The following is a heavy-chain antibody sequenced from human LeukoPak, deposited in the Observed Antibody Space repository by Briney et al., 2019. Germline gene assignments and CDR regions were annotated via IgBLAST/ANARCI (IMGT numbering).Heavy chain of an antibody. D-gene: IGHD2-15*01. CDR3: ARHRFRNQYCSGGSCYNWFDP. CDR1: GFNVSTKY. J-gene: IGHJ5*02. V-gene: IGHV3-66*04. CDR2: HYSGGNR. Sequence: PGGSLRLSCAVSGFNVSTKYMSWVRQAPGTGLEWVSVHYSGGNRYYADSVKGRFTISRDISKNTLYLQMNSLRAEDTAVYYCARHRFRNQYCSGGSCYNWFDPWGQGTLVTVSS.